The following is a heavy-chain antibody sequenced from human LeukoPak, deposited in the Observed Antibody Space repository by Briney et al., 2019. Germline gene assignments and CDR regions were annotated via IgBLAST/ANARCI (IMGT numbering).Heavy chain of an antibody. D-gene: IGHD3-10*01. CDR1: DVSISSSDYY. J-gene: IGHJ4*02. Sequence: PSQTLSLTCTVSDVSISSSDYYWGWIRQPPGKGLEWIGSIYYSGGTYYNPSLLSRVTISLETSKNQFSLKLNSVTAADTAVYYCARAIPPLTGSHYFDYWGQGTLVTVSS. CDR3: ARAIPPLTGSHYFDY. V-gene: IGHV4-39*07. CDR2: IYYSGGT.